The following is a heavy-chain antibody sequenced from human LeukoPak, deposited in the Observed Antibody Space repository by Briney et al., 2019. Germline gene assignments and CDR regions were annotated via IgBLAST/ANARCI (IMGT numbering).Heavy chain of an antibody. V-gene: IGHV3-7*04. CDR1: GFTLSSYW. J-gene: IGHJ4*02. D-gene: IGHD6-19*01. CDR2: IKQDGSEK. Sequence: GGSLRLSCVASGFTLSSYWMSWVRQAPGKGLEWVANIKQDGSEKYYVDSVKGRFTISRDNAKNSLYLQMNSLRAEDTAVYYCARDEGLVDYDYWGQGTLVTVSS. CDR3: ARDEGLVDYDY.